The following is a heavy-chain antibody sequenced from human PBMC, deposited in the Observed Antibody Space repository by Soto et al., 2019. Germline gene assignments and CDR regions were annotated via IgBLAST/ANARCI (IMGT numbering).Heavy chain of an antibody. Sequence: PSETLSLTCTVSGGSISGSSYYWGWIRQPPGKGLEWIGNIYYSGSTYYNPSLKSRVTISVDTSKNQFSLKLSSVTAADTAVYYCMLGSGWKDFDYWGQGTQVTVS. CDR3: MLGSGWKDFDY. V-gene: IGHV4-39*01. J-gene: IGHJ4*02. D-gene: IGHD3-22*01. CDR2: IYYSGST. CDR1: GGSISGSSYY.